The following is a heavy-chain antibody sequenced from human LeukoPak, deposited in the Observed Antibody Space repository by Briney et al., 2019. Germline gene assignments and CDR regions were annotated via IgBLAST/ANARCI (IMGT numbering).Heavy chain of an antibody. Sequence: SETLSLTCTVSGGSMSSYYWSWIRQPPGKGLEWIGYIYYSGSTKYNPSLKSRVTISVDTSKNQFSLKLSSVTAADTAVYYCARLRDFDWLPTPRGYFDYWGQRTLVTVSS. CDR3: ARLRDFDWLPTPRGYFDY. CDR1: GGSMSSYY. D-gene: IGHD3-9*01. CDR2: IYYSGST. J-gene: IGHJ4*02. V-gene: IGHV4-59*01.